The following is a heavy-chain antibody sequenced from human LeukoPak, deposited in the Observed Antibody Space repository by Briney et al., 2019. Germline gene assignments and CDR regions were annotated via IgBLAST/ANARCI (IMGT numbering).Heavy chain of an antibody. D-gene: IGHD1-14*01. Sequence: GASVKVSCKASGYTFSSYDVTWVRQATGQGLEWMGWLNPNSGNTGFAPKFTGRVTLTSDTSINTAYMELSSLRSDDTAVYYCGRGIRNRLYSDSWGQGTLITVSS. CDR2: LNPNSGNT. V-gene: IGHV1-8*01. J-gene: IGHJ4*02. CDR1: GYTFSSYD. CDR3: GRGIRNRLYSDS.